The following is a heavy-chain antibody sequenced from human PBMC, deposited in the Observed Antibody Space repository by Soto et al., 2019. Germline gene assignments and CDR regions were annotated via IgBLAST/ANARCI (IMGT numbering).Heavy chain of an antibody. V-gene: IGHV1-3*01. CDR1: GYTFTSYA. Sequence: ASVKVSCKASGYTFTSYAMHWVRQAPGQRLEWMGWINAGNGNTKYSQKFQGRVTITRDTSASTAYMELSSLRSEDTAVYYCASKNYDILTGYREAYYYYCMDVWGQGTTVTV. CDR3: ASKNYDILTGYREAYYYYCMDV. D-gene: IGHD3-9*01. CDR2: INAGNGNT. J-gene: IGHJ6*02.